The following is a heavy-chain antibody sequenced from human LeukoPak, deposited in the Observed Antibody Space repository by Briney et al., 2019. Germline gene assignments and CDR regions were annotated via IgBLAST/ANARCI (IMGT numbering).Heavy chain of an antibody. CDR2: INHSGSN. CDR3: ARPGPGVRGGYT. J-gene: IGHJ5*02. CDR1: GGSFSGDY. Sequence: SETLSLTCAVDGGSFSGDYWSWIRQPPGKGLEWIGEINHSGSNNYNPSLKSRVTISVDTSKNQFSLKLSSVTAADTAVYYCARPGPGVRGGYTWGQGTLVTVSS. V-gene: IGHV4-34*01. D-gene: IGHD3-10*01.